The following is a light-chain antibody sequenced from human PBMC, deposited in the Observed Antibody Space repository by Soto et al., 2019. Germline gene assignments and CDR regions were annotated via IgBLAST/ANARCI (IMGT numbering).Light chain of an antibody. CDR3: QSYDSSLSGVV. J-gene: IGLJ2*01. CDR2: GNS. CDR1: SSNIGAGYD. Sequence: QSVLTQPPSVSGAPGQRVTISCTGSSSNIGAGYDVHWYQQLPVTAPKLLIYGNSNRPSVVPDRFSGSKSGTSASLAITGLQAEDEADYYCQSYDSSLSGVVFGGGTKVTVL. V-gene: IGLV1-40*01.